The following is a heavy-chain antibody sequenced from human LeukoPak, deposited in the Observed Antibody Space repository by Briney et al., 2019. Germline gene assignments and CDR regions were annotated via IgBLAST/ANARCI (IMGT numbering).Heavy chain of an antibody. V-gene: IGHV5-51*01. CDR3: ARAYNSSVYYKDVFDI. CDR1: GYSFTSYW. J-gene: IGHJ3*02. D-gene: IGHD3-22*01. Sequence: GESLKISCKGSGYSFTSYWIGWVRQMPGKGLEWMGIIYPGDSDTRYSPSFQGQVTISADKSISTAYLQWSSLKASDTALYYCARAYNSSVYYKDVFDIGGKGTRVTV. CDR2: IYPGDSDT.